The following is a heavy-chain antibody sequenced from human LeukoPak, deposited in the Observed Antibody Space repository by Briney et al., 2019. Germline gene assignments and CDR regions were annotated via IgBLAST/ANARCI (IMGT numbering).Heavy chain of an antibody. CDR1: GFTFSNYA. CDR3: VKDRTGTYTLDY. J-gene: IGHJ4*02. D-gene: IGHD3-10*01. CDR2: ISDDGSRQ. Sequence: KTGRSLRLSCAATGFTFSNYAIHWGRQAPGKGLEWVAFISDDGSRQHYADSVKGRFTISRDNSKNTLNLQMNSLRAEDTAVYYCVKDRTGTYTLDYWGQGTLVTVSS. V-gene: IGHV3-30-3*01.